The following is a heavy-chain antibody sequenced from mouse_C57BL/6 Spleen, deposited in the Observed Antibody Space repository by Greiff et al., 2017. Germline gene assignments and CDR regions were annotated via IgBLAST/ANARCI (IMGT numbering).Heavy chain of an antibody. Sequence: VKLLESGAELAKPGASVKLSCKASGYTFTSYWMHWVKQRPGQGLEWIGYINPSSGYTKYNQKFKDKATLTANKSSSTAYMTLSSLTYEDSAVYYCARDLITAVVATTSYFDYWGQGTTLTVSS. D-gene: IGHD1-1*01. CDR2: INPSSGYT. V-gene: IGHV1-7*01. J-gene: IGHJ2*01. CDR3: ARDLITAVVATTSYFDY. CDR1: GYTFTSYW.